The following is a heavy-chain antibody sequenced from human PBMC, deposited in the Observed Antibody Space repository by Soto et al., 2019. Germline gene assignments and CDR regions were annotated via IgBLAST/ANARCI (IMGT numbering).Heavy chain of an antibody. CDR3: ARDSSSYYYYGMDV. Sequence: TSETLSLTCAVYGESFSAYIWTWIRQTPGKGLQWIGQINHSGSASYNPSLKSRVTISVHTSNSQFSLELSSVTAADTAVYYCARDSSSYYYYGMDVWGQGTTVTVS. CDR2: INHSGSA. V-gene: IGHV4-34*01. CDR1: GESFSAYI. D-gene: IGHD6-13*01. J-gene: IGHJ6*02.